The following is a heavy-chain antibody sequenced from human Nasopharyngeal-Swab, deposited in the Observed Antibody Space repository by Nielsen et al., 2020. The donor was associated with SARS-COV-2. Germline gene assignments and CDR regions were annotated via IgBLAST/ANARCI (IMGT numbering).Heavy chain of an antibody. J-gene: IGHJ4*02. D-gene: IGHD1-1*01. CDR1: GFTFSSYA. Sequence: GESLKISCAASGFTFSSYAMSWVRQAPGKGLEWVSAISGSGGSTSYADSVKGRFTISRDNSKNTLYLQVNSLRAEDTAVYYCAIGYTPDYWGQGTLVTVSS. V-gene: IGHV3-23*01. CDR3: AIGYTPDY. CDR2: ISGSGGST.